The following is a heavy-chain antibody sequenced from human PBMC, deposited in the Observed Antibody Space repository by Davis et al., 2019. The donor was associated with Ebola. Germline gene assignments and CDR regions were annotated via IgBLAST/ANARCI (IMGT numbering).Heavy chain of an antibody. CDR1: GFTFCDYY. D-gene: IGHD6-6*01. Sequence: GESLKIPCAASGFTFCDYYMSWIRQAPGKGLEWLSYIGCRGSSIYYADSVKGRFTISRDNAKNSLYLQMNSLRAEDTAVYYCAREHIETRSRIAARLYYYGMDVWGQGTTVTVSS. J-gene: IGHJ6*02. CDR3: AREHIETRSRIAARLYYYGMDV. CDR2: IGCRGSSI. V-gene: IGHV3-11*01.